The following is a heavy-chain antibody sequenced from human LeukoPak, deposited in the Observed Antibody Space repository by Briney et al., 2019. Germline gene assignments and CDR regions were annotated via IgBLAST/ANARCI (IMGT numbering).Heavy chain of an antibody. CDR2: ISGSGGST. Sequence: GGSLRLSCAASGFTFSGYAMSWVRQAPGKGLEWVSAISGSGGSTYYADSVKGRFTISRDNSKNTLYLQMNSLGAEDTAVYYCAKGPTYYYGSGSYYNPNWFDPWGQGTLVTVSS. D-gene: IGHD3-10*01. CDR1: GFTFSGYA. CDR3: AKGPTYYYGSGSYYNPNWFDP. J-gene: IGHJ5*02. V-gene: IGHV3-23*01.